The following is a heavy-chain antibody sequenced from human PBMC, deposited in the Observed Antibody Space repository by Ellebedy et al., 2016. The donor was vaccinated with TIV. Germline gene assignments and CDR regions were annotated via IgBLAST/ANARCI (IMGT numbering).Heavy chain of an antibody. CDR2: LYPDAKT. CDR3: ARAPGGGGDFGDNWFDP. D-gene: IGHD2-21*01. Sequence: GESLKISCEASGIIVSDYFMNWVRQAPGKGLEWVSVLYPDAKTNYTDSVNGRFIVSRDNSKNTLYLQMNSLRAEDTAVYYCARAPGGGGDFGDNWFDPWGQGTLVTVSS. CDR1: GIIVSDYF. V-gene: IGHV3-66*01. J-gene: IGHJ5*02.